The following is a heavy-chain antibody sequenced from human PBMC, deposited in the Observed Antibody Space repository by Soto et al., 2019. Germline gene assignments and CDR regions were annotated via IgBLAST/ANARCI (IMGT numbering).Heavy chain of an antibody. J-gene: IGHJ4*02. CDR3: ARGPLVVVAAMPRGYFDY. CDR2: INHSGST. CDR1: GGSFSGYY. Sequence: SETLSLTCAVYGGSFSGYYWSWIRQPPGKGLEWIGEINHSGSTNYNPSLKSRVTISVDTSKNQFSLKLSSVTAADTAVYYCARGPLVVVAAMPRGYFDYWGQGTLVTVSS. V-gene: IGHV4-34*01. D-gene: IGHD2-15*01.